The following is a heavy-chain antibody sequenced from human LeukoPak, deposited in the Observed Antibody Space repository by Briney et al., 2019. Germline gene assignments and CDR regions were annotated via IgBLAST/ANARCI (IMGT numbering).Heavy chain of an antibody. CDR1: GYTFTSYD. V-gene: IGHV1-8*01. J-gene: IGHJ3*02. D-gene: IGHD3-10*01. CDR2: MNPNSGNT. CDR3: ARGRYYGSIPPGAFDI. Sequence: GASVKVSCKASGYTFTSYDINWVRQATGQGLEWMGWMNPNSGNTGYAQKFQGRVTMTSNTSISTAYMELSSLRSEDTAVYYCARGRYYGSIPPGAFDIWGQGTMVTVSS.